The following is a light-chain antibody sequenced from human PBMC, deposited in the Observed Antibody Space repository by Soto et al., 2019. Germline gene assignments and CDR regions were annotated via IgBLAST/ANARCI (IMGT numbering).Light chain of an antibody. CDR3: HQYGTSLPYT. CDR1: QSVSSSY. V-gene: IGKV3-20*01. CDR2: GAS. Sequence: EIVLTQSPGTLSLSPGERATLSCRASQSVSSSYLAWYQQKPGQAPRLLIYGASSRATGIPDRFSGSGSGADFTRTISRLEPEDFAVYYCHQYGTSLPYTFGQGTKLEI. J-gene: IGKJ2*01.